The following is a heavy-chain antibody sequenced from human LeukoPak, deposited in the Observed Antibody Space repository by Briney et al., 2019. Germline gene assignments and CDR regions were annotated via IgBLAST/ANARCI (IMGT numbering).Heavy chain of an antibody. D-gene: IGHD3-22*01. Sequence: ASVKVSCKAFGYTFTSNYMHWVRQAPGQGPEWMGVISPSGGSTTYAQKFQGRVTLTRDMSTSTVYMELSSLRSEDTAVYYCARDPSPRTYYYDSSGYDYWGQGTLVTVSS. CDR1: GYTFTSNY. V-gene: IGHV1-46*01. CDR3: ARDPSPRTYYYDSSGYDY. J-gene: IGHJ4*02. CDR2: ISPSGGST.